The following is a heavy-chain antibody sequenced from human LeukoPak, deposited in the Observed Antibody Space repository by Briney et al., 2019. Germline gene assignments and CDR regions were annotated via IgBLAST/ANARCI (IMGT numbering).Heavy chain of an antibody. CDR3: SKSSYGDKYSYFDL. CDR1: GFTFSSYA. Sequence: GGSLRLSCAASGFTFSSYAMSWVRQAPGKGLEWVSAISGSGGSTYYADSVKVRFTISRDNSKNTLYLQMNSLRAEDTAVYYCSKSSYGDKYSYFDLWGRGTLVTVSS. J-gene: IGHJ2*01. CDR2: ISGSGGST. V-gene: IGHV3-23*01. D-gene: IGHD4-17*01.